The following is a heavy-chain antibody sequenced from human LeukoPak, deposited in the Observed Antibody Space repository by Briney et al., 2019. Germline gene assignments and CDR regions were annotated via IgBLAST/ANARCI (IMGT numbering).Heavy chain of an antibody. V-gene: IGHV3-30*02. CDR1: GFTFSSYG. CDR2: IRYDGSNK. J-gene: IGHJ4*02. D-gene: IGHD2-2*01. Sequence: PGGSLRLSCAASGFTFSSYGMHWVRQAPGKGLEWVAFIRYDGSNKYYADSVKGRFTISRDNSKNTLYLQMKSLRAEDTAVHYCAKPRYQLPIFDYWGRGTLVTVSS. CDR3: AKPRYQLPIFDY.